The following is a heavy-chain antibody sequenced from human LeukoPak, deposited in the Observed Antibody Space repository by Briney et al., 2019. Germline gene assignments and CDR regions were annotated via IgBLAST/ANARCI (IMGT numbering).Heavy chain of an antibody. Sequence: GGSLRLSCAASGFTVSRNYMSWVRQAPGKGLDWVSVISSAGSTYYADSVKGRFTISRHNSKNTLYLQMNSPRAEDTAVYYCARGGYFDSGGYSYDWGQGTLVTVSS. CDR3: ARGGYFDSGGYSYD. V-gene: IGHV3-53*04. CDR1: GFTVSRNY. J-gene: IGHJ4*02. D-gene: IGHD3-22*01. CDR2: ISSAGST.